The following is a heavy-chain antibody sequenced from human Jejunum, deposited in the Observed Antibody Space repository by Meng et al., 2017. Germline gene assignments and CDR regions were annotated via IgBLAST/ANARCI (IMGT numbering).Heavy chain of an antibody. CDR2: IKEDGSDK. CDR3: ARVPGWGALDI. J-gene: IGHJ3*02. Sequence: GESLKISCAASDFTFRDYWMCWVRQTPGKGLEWVALIKEDGSDKNYVESVKGRFAISRDNARNSLYLQMNSLRDEDTAIYYCARVPGWGALDIWGQGTTVTVSS. V-gene: IGHV3-7*01. CDR1: DFTFRDYW. D-gene: IGHD6-19*01.